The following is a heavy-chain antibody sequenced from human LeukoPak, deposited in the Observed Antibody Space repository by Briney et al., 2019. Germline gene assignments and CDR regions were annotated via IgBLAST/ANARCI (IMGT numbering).Heavy chain of an antibody. D-gene: IGHD2-2*01. Sequence: PSETLSLTCTVSGGSISSSSYYWGWIRQPPGKELEWIGSIYYSGSTYYNPSLKSRVTISVDTSKNQFSLKLSSVTAADTAVYYCARPAAPYYYYYYMDVWGKGTTVTVSS. CDR2: IYYSGST. CDR1: GGSISSSSYY. CDR3: ARPAAPYYYYYYMDV. J-gene: IGHJ6*03. V-gene: IGHV4-39*01.